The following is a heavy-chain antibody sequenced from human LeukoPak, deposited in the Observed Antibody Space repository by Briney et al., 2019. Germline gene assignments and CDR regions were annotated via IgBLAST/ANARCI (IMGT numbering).Heavy chain of an antibody. CDR2: IYHSGST. D-gene: IGHD2-2*01. Sequence: PSETLSLTCAVYGGSFSGYYWSWIRQPPGKGLEWIGEIYHSGSTNYNPSLKSRVTISVDTSKNQFSLKPTSVTAADTAVYYCARWLRLGYCSSTSCEDSWGQGTLVTVSS. CDR1: GGSFSGYY. V-gene: IGHV4-34*01. J-gene: IGHJ4*02. CDR3: ARWLRLGYCSSTSCEDS.